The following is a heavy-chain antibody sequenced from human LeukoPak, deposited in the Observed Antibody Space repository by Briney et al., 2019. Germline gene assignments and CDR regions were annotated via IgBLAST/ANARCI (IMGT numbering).Heavy chain of an antibody. D-gene: IGHD3-9*01. Sequence: GGSLRLSCAASGFTFSNYNMNWVRQAPGKGLGWISYISGSSSTIYYADSVKGRFTISRDNSKNTLYLQMNSLRAEDTAVYYCARGETYYDILTGYSNAGVAYWGQGTLVTVSS. CDR3: ARGETYYDILTGYSNAGVAY. CDR1: GFTFSNYN. CDR2: ISGSSSTI. V-gene: IGHV3-48*01. J-gene: IGHJ4*02.